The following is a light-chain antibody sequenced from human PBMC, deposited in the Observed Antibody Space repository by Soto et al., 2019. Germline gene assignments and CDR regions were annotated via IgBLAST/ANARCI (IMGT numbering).Light chain of an antibody. Sequence: IVMTQSPDSLAVSLGERATINCKSSQSVLSSSNNRNYLAWFQQKPGQPPKALIYWASTRESGVPDRFRGSGPGTEFTLTLSSPQAEGVAVYYCQQYYSSPITFGQGTRLEIK. CDR1: QSVLSSSNNRNY. J-gene: IGKJ5*01. V-gene: IGKV4-1*01. CDR2: WAS. CDR3: QQYYSSPIT.